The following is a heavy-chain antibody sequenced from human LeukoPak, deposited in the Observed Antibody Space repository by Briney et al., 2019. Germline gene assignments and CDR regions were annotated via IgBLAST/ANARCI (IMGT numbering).Heavy chain of an antibody. CDR3: ARDGSLRVYYYYMDV. CDR2: IYYSGST. J-gene: IGHJ6*03. V-gene: IGHV4-59*12. Sequence: SETLSLTCTVSGGSISSYYWSWIRQPPGKGLEWIGYIYYSGSTNYNPSLKSRVTMSVDTSKNQFSLKLSSVTAADTAVYYCARDGSLRVYYYYMDVWGKGTTVTVSS. CDR1: GGSISSYY. D-gene: IGHD2-2*03.